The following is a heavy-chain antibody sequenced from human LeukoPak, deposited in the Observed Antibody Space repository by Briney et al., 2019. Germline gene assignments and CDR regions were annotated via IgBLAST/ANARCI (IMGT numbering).Heavy chain of an antibody. D-gene: IGHD3-16*01. CDR1: GYTFTSYG. J-gene: IGHJ6*03. V-gene: IGHV1-18*01. CDR3: ARDLQIPGSYFGGPYYYYYMDV. Sequence: ASVKVSCKASGYTFTSYGISWVRQAPGQGLEWMGWISAYNGSTNYAQKLQGRVTMTTDTSTSTAYMELRSLRSDDTAVYYCARDLQIPGSYFGGPYYYYYMDVWGKGTTVTVSS. CDR2: ISAYNGST.